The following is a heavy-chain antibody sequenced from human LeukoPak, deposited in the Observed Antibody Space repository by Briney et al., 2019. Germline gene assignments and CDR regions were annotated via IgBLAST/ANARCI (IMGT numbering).Heavy chain of an antibody. V-gene: IGHV1-2*06. CDR3: ARLGYSSGWYYFDY. J-gene: IGHJ4*02. Sequence: ASVKVSCKASGYTFTGYYMHWVRQAPGQGLERMGRINPNSGGTNYAQKFQGRVTMTRDTSISTAYMELSRLRSDDTAVYYCARLGYSSGWYYFDYWGQGTLVTVSS. CDR1: GYTFTGYY. D-gene: IGHD6-19*01. CDR2: INPNSGGT.